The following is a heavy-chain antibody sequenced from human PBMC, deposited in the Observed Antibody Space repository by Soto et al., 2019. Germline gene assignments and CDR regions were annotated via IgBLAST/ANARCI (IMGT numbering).Heavy chain of an antibody. V-gene: IGHV5-51*01. CDR2: IYPGDSDT. Sequence: PGESLKISCKGSGYSFTSYWIGWVRQMPGKGLEWMGIIYPGDSDTRYSPSFQGQVTISADKSISTAYLQWSSLKASDTAMYYCARWGSTSSQDLTGDAFGIWGQGTMVTVSS. J-gene: IGHJ3*02. D-gene: IGHD2-2*01. CDR1: GYSFTSYW. CDR3: ARWGSTSSQDLTGDAFGI.